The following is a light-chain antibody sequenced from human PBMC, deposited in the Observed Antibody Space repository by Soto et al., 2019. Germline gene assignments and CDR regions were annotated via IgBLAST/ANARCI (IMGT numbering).Light chain of an antibody. CDR2: GAS. CDR3: QQYNNWPRT. V-gene: IGKV3-15*01. J-gene: IGKJ1*01. Sequence: EIVMTQSPATLSVSPGERANLSCRASQSVGSNLAWYQQKPGQAPRLLIYGASTRATGIPARFSGSGSGTEFTLTISSLQSEDFAVYYCQQYNNWPRTFGQGTKV. CDR1: QSVGSN.